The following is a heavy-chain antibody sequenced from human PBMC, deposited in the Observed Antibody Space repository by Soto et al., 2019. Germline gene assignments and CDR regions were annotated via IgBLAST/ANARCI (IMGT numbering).Heavy chain of an antibody. D-gene: IGHD3-22*01. CDR1: GGSISNYY. CDR3: ARVVGSGYSDY. CDR2: VHSSGIT. V-gene: IGHV4-59*01. J-gene: IGHJ4*02. Sequence: QVQLQESGPGLVKPSETLSLIRTVSGGSISNYYWSWIRQPPGKGLEWIGYVHSSGITKYNPPLKSRVTISVDTSKNQFALGLSSVTAADTAVYYCARVVGSGYSDYWGQGALVTVSS.